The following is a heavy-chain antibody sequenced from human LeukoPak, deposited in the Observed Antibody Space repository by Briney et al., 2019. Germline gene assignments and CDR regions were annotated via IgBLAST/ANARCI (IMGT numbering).Heavy chain of an antibody. V-gene: IGHV3-7*01. CDR3: KKDTAYDILTGYYSPYFDY. J-gene: IGHJ4*02. CDR2: IKQEGSEK. Sequence: GGSLRLSCAASGFTFRSYWMSWVRQAPGKGLEWVANIKQEGSEKYYVDSVKGRFTISRDNAKNPLYLQMNSLRAEDTAVYFCKKDTAYDILTGYYSPYFDYWGQGTLVTVSS. D-gene: IGHD3-9*01. CDR1: GFTFRSYW.